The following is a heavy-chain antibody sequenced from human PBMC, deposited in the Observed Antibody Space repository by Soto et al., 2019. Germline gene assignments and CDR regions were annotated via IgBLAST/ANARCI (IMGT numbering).Heavy chain of an antibody. CDR1: GYTFTSYD. D-gene: IGHD2-8*01. J-gene: IGHJ3*02. CDR2: INPNSGNT. V-gene: IGHV1-8*01. Sequence: GASVKVSCKASGYTFTSYDINWVRQATGQGLEWMGRINPNSGNTGYAQKFQGRVTMTRNTSTSTVYMELSSLRSEDTAVYYCARPFTKLDAFDIWGQGTMVTVSS. CDR3: ARPFTKLDAFDI.